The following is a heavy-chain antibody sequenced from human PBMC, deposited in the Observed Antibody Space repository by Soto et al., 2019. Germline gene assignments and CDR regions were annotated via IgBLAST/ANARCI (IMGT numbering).Heavy chain of an antibody. Sequence: QVQLVQSGAEVKKPGASVKVSCKASGYTFTSYGISWVRQAPGQGLEWIGWISAYNSNTNYAQKLQGSVTMTTDTSTSTAYMELRSLRSDDTAVYYCARASASMIVVAEDAFDIWGQGTMVTVSS. CDR2: ISAYNSNT. D-gene: IGHD3-22*01. J-gene: IGHJ3*02. CDR3: ARASASMIVVAEDAFDI. V-gene: IGHV1-18*01. CDR1: GYTFTSYG.